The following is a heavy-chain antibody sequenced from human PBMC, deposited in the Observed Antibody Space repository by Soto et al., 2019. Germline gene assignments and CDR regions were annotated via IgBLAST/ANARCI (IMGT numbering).Heavy chain of an antibody. CDR2: ISGSGGST. Sequence: GGSLRLSCAASGFTFSSYAMSWVRQAPGKGLEWVSAISGSGGSTYYADSVKGRFTISRDNSKNTLYLQMNSLRAEDTAVYYCAKARLTMVRGVNSYYYGMDVWGQGTTVTVSS. V-gene: IGHV3-23*01. CDR1: GFTFSSYA. J-gene: IGHJ6*02. D-gene: IGHD3-10*01. CDR3: AKARLTMVRGVNSYYYGMDV.